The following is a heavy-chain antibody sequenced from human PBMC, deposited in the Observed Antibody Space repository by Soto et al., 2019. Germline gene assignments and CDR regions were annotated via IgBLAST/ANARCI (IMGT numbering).Heavy chain of an antibody. D-gene: IGHD3-10*01. CDR3: ARDGRYYGSGSYYAGAFDI. J-gene: IGHJ3*02. V-gene: IGHV4-61*01. CDR1: GGSVSSGSYY. Sequence: SETLSLTCTVSGGSVSSGSYYWSWIRQPPGKGLEWIGYIYYSGSTNYNPSLKSRVTISVDTSKNQFSLKLSSVTAADTAVYYCARDGRYYGSGSYYAGAFDIWGQGTMVTGSS. CDR2: IYYSGST.